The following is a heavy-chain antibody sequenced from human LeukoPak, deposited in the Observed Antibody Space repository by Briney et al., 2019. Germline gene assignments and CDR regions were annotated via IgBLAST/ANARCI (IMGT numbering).Heavy chain of an antibody. D-gene: IGHD3-10*01. J-gene: IGHJ4*02. V-gene: IGHV3-30*04. CDR3: ALVWGVRGVLGTFDY. CDR1: GFTFSTYS. Sequence: GRSLRLSCVASGFTFSTYSMHWVRQAPGKGLECVAAISDDGSNINYADSVKGRFTISRDNSKNTLYLQMNSLRAEDTAVYYCALVWGVRGVLGTFDYWGQGTLVTVSS. CDR2: ISDDGSNI.